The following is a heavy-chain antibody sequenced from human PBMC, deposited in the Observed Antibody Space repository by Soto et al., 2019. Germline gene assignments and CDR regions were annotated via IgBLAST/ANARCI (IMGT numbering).Heavy chain of an antibody. Sequence: GGSLRLSCAASGFTFGSYAMGWVRQGPGKGLEWVAVVSIGGSTHYADPVRGRFTISRDNSKNTLSLQMNSLTAEDTAVYFCAKRRGAGGHFDYWGQGALVTVSS. J-gene: IGHJ4*02. CDR3: AKRRGAGGHFDY. V-gene: IGHV3-23*01. CDR2: VSIGGST. D-gene: IGHD2-15*01. CDR1: GFTFGSYA.